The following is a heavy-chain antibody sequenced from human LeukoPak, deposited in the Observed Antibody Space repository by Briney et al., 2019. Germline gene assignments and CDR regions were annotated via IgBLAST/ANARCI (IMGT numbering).Heavy chain of an antibody. CDR1: GFTFSSYA. CDR3: AREGPTPSSSWYHSSFDY. Sequence: QAGGSLRLSCAASGFTFSSYAMSWVRQAPGKGLEWVSAISGSGGSTYYADSVKGRFTISRDNSKNTLYLQMNSLRAEDTAVYYCAREGPTPSSSWYHSSFDYWGQGTLVTVSS. J-gene: IGHJ4*02. V-gene: IGHV3-23*01. CDR2: ISGSGGST. D-gene: IGHD6-13*01.